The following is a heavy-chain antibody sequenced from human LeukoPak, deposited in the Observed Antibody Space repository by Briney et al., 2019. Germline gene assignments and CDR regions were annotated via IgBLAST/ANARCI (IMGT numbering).Heavy chain of an antibody. CDR1: GYSFTSYW. J-gene: IGHJ5*02. CDR3: ARRREGYYDFWSGSPNDNWFDP. V-gene: IGHV5-51*01. Sequence: GESLKISCKGSGYSFTSYWIGWVRQMPGKGLEWMGIIYPGDSDTRYSPSFQGQVTISADKSISTAYLQWSSLKASDTAMYYCARRREGYYDFWSGSPNDNWFDPWGQGTLVTVSS. CDR2: IYPGDSDT. D-gene: IGHD3-3*01.